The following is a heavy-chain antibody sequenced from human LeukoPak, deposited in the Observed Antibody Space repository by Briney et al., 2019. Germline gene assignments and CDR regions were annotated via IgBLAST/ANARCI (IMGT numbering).Heavy chain of an antibody. CDR3: AGHRVGYYFDS. V-gene: IGHV4-59*08. J-gene: IGHJ4*02. D-gene: IGHD1-26*01. CDR2: IYYSGST. Sequence: SETLSLTCTVSGGSISSYYWSWIRQAPGKGLEWIGYIYYSGSTNYNTSLKSRVTISVYTSKNPISLKLSCVTAARTAVYYCAGHRVGYYFDSWGEGILVTVHS. CDR1: GGSISSYY.